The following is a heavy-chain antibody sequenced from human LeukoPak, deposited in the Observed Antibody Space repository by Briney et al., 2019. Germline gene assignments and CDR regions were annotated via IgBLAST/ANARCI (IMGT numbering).Heavy chain of an antibody. J-gene: IGHJ4*02. CDR3: ARHAYSFPHYFDY. CDR1: GGSISSYY. V-gene: IGHV4-59*08. D-gene: IGHD3-16*01. CDR2: IYYSGST. Sequence: PSETLSLTCTVSGGSISSYYWSWIRQPPGKGLEWIGYIYYSGSTNYNPSLKSRVTISVDTSKNQFSLKLSSVTAADTAVYYCARHAYSFPHYFDYWGQGTLVTVSS.